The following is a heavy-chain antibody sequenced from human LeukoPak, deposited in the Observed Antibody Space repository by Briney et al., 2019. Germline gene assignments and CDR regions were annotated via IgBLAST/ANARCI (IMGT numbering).Heavy chain of an antibody. CDR1: GFTFSSYA. V-gene: IGHV3-23*01. CDR3: AKVLGNSFDY. D-gene: IGHD2-15*01. Sequence: GGSLRLSCAASGFTFSSYAMNWVRQAPGKGLEWVSSIKNSGDTTYYADSVKGRFTISRDISKNTLYLQMDSLRAEDTAIYYCAKVLGNSFDYWGQGTLVTVSS. J-gene: IGHJ4*02. CDR2: IKNSGDTT.